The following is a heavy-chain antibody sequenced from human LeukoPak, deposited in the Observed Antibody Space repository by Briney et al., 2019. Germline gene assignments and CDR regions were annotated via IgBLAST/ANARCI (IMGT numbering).Heavy chain of an antibody. J-gene: IGHJ3*02. Sequence: SGESLKISCKGSGYSFTSYWIGWVRQMPGKGLEWMGIIYPGDSDTRYSPSFQGQVTISADKSISTAYLQWSSRKASDTAMYYWARHRDYYDSSGYSPNDAFDIWGQGTMVTVSS. CDR2: IYPGDSDT. CDR1: GYSFTSYW. V-gene: IGHV5-51*01. D-gene: IGHD3-22*01. CDR3: ARHRDYYDSSGYSPNDAFDI.